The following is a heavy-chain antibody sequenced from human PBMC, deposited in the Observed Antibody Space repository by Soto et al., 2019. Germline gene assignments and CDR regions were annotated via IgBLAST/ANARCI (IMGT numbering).Heavy chain of an antibody. D-gene: IGHD3-10*01. Sequence: QVQLVQSGAEVKKPGASVKVSCKVSGYTLTELSIYWVRQAPGKGLEWMGGFDPEQGKIIYAQKFLGRVSMTEDTSTDTSYMELSSLRSVDTALYYCATTYLVEAFDICGQGTMVSVSS. V-gene: IGHV1-24*01. CDR2: FDPEQGKI. J-gene: IGHJ3*02. CDR1: GYTLTELS. CDR3: ATTYLVEAFDI.